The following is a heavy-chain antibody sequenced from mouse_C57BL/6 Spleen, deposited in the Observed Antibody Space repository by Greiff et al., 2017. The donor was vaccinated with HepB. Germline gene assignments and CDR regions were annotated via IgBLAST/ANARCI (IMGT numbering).Heavy chain of an antibody. D-gene: IGHD4-1*01. CDR3: ARRGANWAYYFDY. CDR2: IDPSDSYT. J-gene: IGHJ2*01. V-gene: IGHV1-59*01. Sequence: QVQLQQPGAELVRPGTSVKLSCKASGYTFTSYWMHWVKQRPGQGLEWIGVIDPSDSYTNYNQKFKGKATLTVDTSSSTAYMQLSSLTSEDSAVYYCARRGANWAYYFDYWGQGTTLTVSS. CDR1: GYTFTSYW.